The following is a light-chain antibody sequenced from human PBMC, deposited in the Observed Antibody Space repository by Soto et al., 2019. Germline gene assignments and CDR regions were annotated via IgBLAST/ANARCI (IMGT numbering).Light chain of an antibody. V-gene: IGKV1-9*01. CDR2: AAS. CDR1: QGISSY. J-gene: IGKJ1*01. CDR3: QQLNTYPPWT. Sequence: DIPFTQSPTFLSTSVGDRVTITCLASQGISSYLAWYQQKPGKAPELLIYAASTLQSGVPSRFSGSGSGTDFTLTISSLQPEDSATYYCQQLNTYPPWTFGQGAKVDIK.